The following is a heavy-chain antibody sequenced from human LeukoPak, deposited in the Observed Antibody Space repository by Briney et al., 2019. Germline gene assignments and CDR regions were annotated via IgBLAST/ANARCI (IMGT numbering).Heavy chain of an antibody. V-gene: IGHV4-39*01. CDR1: GGSISSSSYY. D-gene: IGHD1-26*01. CDR2: IYYSGST. J-gene: IGHJ4*02. Sequence: SESLSLTCTVSGGSISSSSYYWGWIRQPPGKGLEWIGSIYYSGSTYYNPSLRSRVTISVDTSKNQFSLKLSSVTAADTAVYYCARIVGATLFDYWGQGTLVTDSS. CDR3: ARIVGATLFDY.